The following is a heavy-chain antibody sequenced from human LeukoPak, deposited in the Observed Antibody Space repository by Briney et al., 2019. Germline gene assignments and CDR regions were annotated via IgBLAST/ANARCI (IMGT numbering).Heavy chain of an antibody. CDR2: IIPIFGTA. D-gene: IGHD6-13*01. Sequence: SVKVSCKASGGTFSSYAISWVRQAPGQGLEWMGGIIPIFGTANYAQKFQGRVTITADESTSTAYMELSSLRSEDTAVYYCAREIGIFVNPYIATAGRGAFDIWGQGTMVTVSS. V-gene: IGHV1-69*01. CDR1: GGTFSSYA. J-gene: IGHJ3*02. CDR3: AREIGIFVNPYIATAGRGAFDI.